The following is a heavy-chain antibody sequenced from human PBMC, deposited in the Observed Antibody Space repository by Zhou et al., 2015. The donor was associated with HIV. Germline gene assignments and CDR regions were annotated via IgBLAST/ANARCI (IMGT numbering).Heavy chain of an antibody. CDR1: GGTFSSYA. D-gene: IGHD3-10*01. Sequence: QVQLVQSGAEVKKPGSSVKVSCKASGGTFSSYAISWVRQAPGQGLEWMGGIIPIFGTANYAQKFQGRVTITADESTSTAYMELSSLRSEDTAVYYCARSLLWFRALHYYYYYMDVWGKGTTVTVSS. V-gene: IGHV1-69*01. CDR2: IIPIFGTA. J-gene: IGHJ6*03. CDR3: ARSLLWFRALHYYYYYMDV.